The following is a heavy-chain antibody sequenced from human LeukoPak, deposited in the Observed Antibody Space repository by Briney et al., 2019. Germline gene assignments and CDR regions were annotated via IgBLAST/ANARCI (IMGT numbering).Heavy chain of an antibody. V-gene: IGHV3-21*06. CDR2: ISSSSKYI. D-gene: IGHD6-13*01. J-gene: IGHJ4*02. CDR3: ARVSTAVSLAIDY. Sequence: PGGSLRLSCAVSGFSVTNNYMSWVRQAPGKGLEWVSVISSSSKYIYYADSVKGRFTISRDNAKNSLYLQMSSLRAEDTAVYYCARVSTAVSLAIDYWGQGTLVTVST. CDR1: GFSVTNNY.